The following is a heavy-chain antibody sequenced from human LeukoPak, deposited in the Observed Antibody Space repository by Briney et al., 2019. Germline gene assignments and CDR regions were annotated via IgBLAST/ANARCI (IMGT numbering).Heavy chain of an antibody. Sequence: GGSLRLSCAASGFTFSNYGMHWVRRAPGKGLEWVSSITSRSSYIYYADSVKGRFTISRDNAKNTLYLQMNSLRAEDTALYYCARAPGGTMVLDYWGQGTLVTVSS. V-gene: IGHV3-21*06. CDR3: ARAPGGTMVLDY. D-gene: IGHD3-10*01. CDR2: ITSRSSYI. CDR1: GFTFSNYG. J-gene: IGHJ4*02.